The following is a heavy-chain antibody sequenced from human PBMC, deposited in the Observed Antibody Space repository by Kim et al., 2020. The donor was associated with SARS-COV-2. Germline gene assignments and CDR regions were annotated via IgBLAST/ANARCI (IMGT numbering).Heavy chain of an antibody. J-gene: IGHJ6*02. CDR3: ARVPVTYYDFWSGDYGMDV. V-gene: IGHV4-31*03. Sequence: SETLSLTCTVSGGSISSGGYYWSWIRQHPGKGLEWIGYIYYSGSTYYNPSLKSRVTISVDTSKNQFSLKLSSVTAADTAVYYCARVPVTYYDFWSGDYGMDVWGQGTTVTVSS. CDR2: IYYSGST. D-gene: IGHD3-3*01. CDR1: GGSISSGGYY.